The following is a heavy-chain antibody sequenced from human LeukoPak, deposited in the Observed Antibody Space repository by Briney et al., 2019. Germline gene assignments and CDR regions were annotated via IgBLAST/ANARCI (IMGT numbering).Heavy chain of an antibody. CDR1: GYTFTDYF. Sequence: AAGKVSCKASGYTFTDYFIHWVRQAPGQGLEWMGWININRGGTNYAQKFQGRVTMTRDTSISTAYMELSRLRSDDTAVYYCARGYYDSSGYYRGAFDIWGQGTMVTVSS. D-gene: IGHD3-22*01. CDR2: ININRGGT. V-gene: IGHV1-2*02. J-gene: IGHJ3*02. CDR3: ARGYYDSSGYYRGAFDI.